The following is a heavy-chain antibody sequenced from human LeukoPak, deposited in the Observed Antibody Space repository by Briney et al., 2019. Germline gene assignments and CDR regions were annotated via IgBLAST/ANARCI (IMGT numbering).Heavy chain of an antibody. J-gene: IGHJ6*02. CDR2: ISYDGSNK. CDR3: ARAPFYYYGMDV. V-gene: IGHV3-30*04. CDR1: GFTFSSYA. Sequence: RTGGSLRLSCAASGFTFSSYAMHWVRQAPGKGLEWVAVISYDGSNKYYADSVKGRFTISRDNSKNALYLQMNSLRAEDTAVYYCARAPFYYYGMDVWGQGTTVTVSS.